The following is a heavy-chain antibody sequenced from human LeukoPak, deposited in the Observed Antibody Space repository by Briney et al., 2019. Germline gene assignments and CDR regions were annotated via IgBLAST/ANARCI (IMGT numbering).Heavy chain of an antibody. CDR1: AYTFTDNY. CDR2: INPNSGGT. V-gene: IGHV1-2*02. Sequence: AASVKVSCKASAYTFTDNYIHWVRQAPGQGLEWMGWINPNSGGTNYAQKFQGRVTMTRDTSISTAYMELSRLRSDDTAVYYCARDRDSYGLYYFDYWGQGTLVTISS. D-gene: IGHD5-18*01. CDR3: ARDRDSYGLYYFDY. J-gene: IGHJ4*02.